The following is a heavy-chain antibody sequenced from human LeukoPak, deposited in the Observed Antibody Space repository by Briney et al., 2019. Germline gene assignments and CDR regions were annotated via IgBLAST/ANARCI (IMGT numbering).Heavy chain of an antibody. CDR1: GFTFSDYY. D-gene: IGHD2-21*02. CDR3: ARVVAVTSYYFDY. V-gene: IGHV3-11*06. CDR2: ISSSSSYT. Sequence: PGGSLGLSCAASGFTFSDYYMSWIRQAPGEGLGWISYISSSSSYTNYADSVKGRFTISRDNAKSSLYLQMNSLRAEDTAVYYCARVVAVTSYYFDYWGQGTLVTVSS. J-gene: IGHJ4*02.